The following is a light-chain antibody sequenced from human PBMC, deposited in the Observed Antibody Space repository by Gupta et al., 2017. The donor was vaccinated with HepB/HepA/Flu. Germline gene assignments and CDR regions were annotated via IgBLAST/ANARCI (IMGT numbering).Light chain of an antibody. J-gene: IGKJ1*01. CDR3: QQYGSPPRT. CDR2: GGS. Sequence: EIVLTQSPGTLSLSPGERATLSCRASRSINSNFLAWYQQKPGQAPSLLIYGGSTRATGIPDRFSGSGSGTDFTLIISRLEPEDFAVYYCQQYGSPPRTFGQGTKVEIK. V-gene: IGKV3-20*01. CDR1: RSINSNF.